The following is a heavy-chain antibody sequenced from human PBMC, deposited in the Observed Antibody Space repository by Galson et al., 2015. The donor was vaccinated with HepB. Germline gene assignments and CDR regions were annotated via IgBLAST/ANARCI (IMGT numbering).Heavy chain of an antibody. Sequence: SLRLSCAASGFTFSSYGMHWVRQAPGKGLEWVAVIWYDGSNKYYADSVKGRFTISRDNSKNTLYLQMNSLRAEDTAVYYCARDASRGVGPKGSEYFQHWGQGTLVTVSS. CDR2: IWYDGSNK. V-gene: IGHV3-33*01. CDR1: GFTFSSYG. D-gene: IGHD1-26*01. CDR3: ARDASRGVGPKGSEYFQH. J-gene: IGHJ1*01.